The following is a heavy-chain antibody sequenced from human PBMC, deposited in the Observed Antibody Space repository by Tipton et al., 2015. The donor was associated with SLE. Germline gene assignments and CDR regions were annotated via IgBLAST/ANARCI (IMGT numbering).Heavy chain of an antibody. CDR1: GGSISSSSYY. CDR3: ARTEVPAASFDY. CDR2: IYYSGST. D-gene: IGHD2-2*01. J-gene: IGHJ4*02. V-gene: IGHV4-39*01. Sequence: TLSLTCTVSGGSISSSSYYWGWIRHPPGNGLEWIGSIYYSGSTYYNPSLKSRVTISVDTSKNQFSLKLSSVTAADTAVYYCARTEVPAASFDYWGQGTLVTVSS.